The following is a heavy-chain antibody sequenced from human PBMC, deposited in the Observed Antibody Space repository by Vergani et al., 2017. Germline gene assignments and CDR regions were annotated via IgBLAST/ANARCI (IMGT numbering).Heavy chain of an antibody. CDR1: GGTFSSYA. Sequence: QVQLVQSGAEVTKPGSSVKVSCKASGGTFSSYAISWVRQAAGQGLEWMGRIITILGIANYAQKFQGRVTITADKSTSAAYMELSSLRSEATTVYDWAGDDGLVMATILEEKYGMDFWGQGTTVTVSS. V-gene: IGHV1-69*04. CDR2: IITILGIA. J-gene: IGHJ6*02. CDR3: AGDDGLVMATILEEKYGMDF. D-gene: IGHD5-24*01.